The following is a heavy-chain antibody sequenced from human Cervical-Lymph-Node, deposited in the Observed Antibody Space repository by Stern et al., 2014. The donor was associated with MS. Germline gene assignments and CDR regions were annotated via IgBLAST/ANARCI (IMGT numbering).Heavy chain of an antibody. CDR1: GGSFSGYY. Sequence: QVQLQQWGAGLLKPSETLSLTCAVYGGSFSGYYWSWIRQPPGKGLEWIGEINPSGSTNYNPSLKSRVTISVDTPKNQFPLKLSSVTAADTAVYYCAIGSQSRVYGSPGFDPWGQGTLVTVSS. CDR3: AIGSQSRVYGSPGFDP. CDR2: INPSGST. D-gene: IGHD6-6*01. J-gene: IGHJ5*02. V-gene: IGHV4-34*01.